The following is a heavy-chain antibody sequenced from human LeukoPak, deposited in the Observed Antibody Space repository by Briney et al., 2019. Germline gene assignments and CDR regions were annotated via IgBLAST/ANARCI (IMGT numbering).Heavy chain of an antibody. V-gene: IGHV4-31*03. Sequence: PSETLSLTCTVSGGSISSGGYYWSWIRQHPGKGLEWIGYIYYSGSTYYNPSLKSRVTISVDTSKNQFSLKLSSVTAADTAVYYCARMGDSSGYFDYWGQGTLVTVSS. D-gene: IGHD3-22*01. CDR3: ARMGDSSGYFDY. CDR2: IYYSGST. J-gene: IGHJ4*02. CDR1: GGSISSGGYY.